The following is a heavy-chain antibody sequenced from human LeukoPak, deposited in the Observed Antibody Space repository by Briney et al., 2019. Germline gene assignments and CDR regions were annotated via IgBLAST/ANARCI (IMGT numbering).Heavy chain of an antibody. CDR1: GFTFSSYS. CDR2: ISSSSSYI. V-gene: IGHV3-21*01. CDR3: ARDRLGQEEYYDSSHYYFDY. J-gene: IGHJ4*02. D-gene: IGHD3-22*01. Sequence: PGGSLRLSCAASGFTFSSYSMNWVRQAPGKGLEWVSSISSSSSYIYYADSVKGRFTISRDNAKNSLYLQMNSLRAEDTAVYYCARDRLGQEEYYDSSHYYFDYWGQGTLVTVSS.